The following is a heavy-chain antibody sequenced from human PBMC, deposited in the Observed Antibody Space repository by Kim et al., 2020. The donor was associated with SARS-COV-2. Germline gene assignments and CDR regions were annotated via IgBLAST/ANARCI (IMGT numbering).Heavy chain of an antibody. Sequence: ASVKVSCKASGYTFTSYYMHWVRQAPGQGLEWMGIINPSGGSTSYAQKFQGRVTMTRDTSTSTVYMELSSLRSEDTAVYYCAIHAWDVLRYFDWPYFRWGQGTLVTVSS. CDR3: AIHAWDVLRYFDWPYFR. V-gene: IGHV1-46*01. CDR1: GYTFTSYY. D-gene: IGHD3-9*01. J-gene: IGHJ4*02. CDR2: INPSGGST.